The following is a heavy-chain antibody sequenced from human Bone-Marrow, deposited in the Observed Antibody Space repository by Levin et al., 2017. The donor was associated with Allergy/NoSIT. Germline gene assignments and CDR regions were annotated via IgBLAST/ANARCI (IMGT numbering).Heavy chain of an antibody. J-gene: IGHJ4*02. CDR1: GGSINNFY. CDR3: AREGDPGGFYDY. D-gene: IGHD2-21*01. Sequence: SETLSLTCTVSGGSINNFYWSWIRHSPGKGLEWIGFIYSSGSTHYNPYLQSRLSMSVDTSNNQLSLRLTSVTAADTAIYYCAREGDPGGFYDYWGQGTLVTVSS. V-gene: IGHV4-59*01. CDR2: IYSSGST.